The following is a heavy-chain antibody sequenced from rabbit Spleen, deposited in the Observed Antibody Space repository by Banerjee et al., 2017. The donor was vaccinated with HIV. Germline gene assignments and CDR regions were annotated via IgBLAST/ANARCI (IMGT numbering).Heavy chain of an antibody. CDR3: SSDLSGSGAYYYFQL. Sequence: QQQPVESGGGLVKPEGSLTLTCTASGFSFSHSYWICWVRQAPGKGPEWIACIWTGTDVSYYASWAKGRFTISKTSSTTMTLQMTSLTAADTATYFCSSDLSGSGAYYYFQLWGQGTLVTVS. CDR2: IWTGTDVS. V-gene: IGHV1S45*01. D-gene: IGHD1-1*01. CDR1: GFSFSHSYW. J-gene: IGHJ4*01.